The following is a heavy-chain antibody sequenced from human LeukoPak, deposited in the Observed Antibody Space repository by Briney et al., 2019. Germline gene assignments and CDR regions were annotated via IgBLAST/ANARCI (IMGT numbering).Heavy chain of an antibody. D-gene: IGHD6-13*01. CDR2: IYTSGST. J-gene: IGHJ4*02. V-gene: IGHV4-61*02. CDR1: GGSISSGSYY. CDR3: ASRGYSSWADKGTGEHDY. Sequence: TSETLSLTCTVSGGSISSGSYYWSWIRQPAGKGLEWIGRIYTSGSTNYNPSLKSRVTISVDTSKNQFSLKLSSVTAADTAVYYCASRGYSSWADKGTGEHDYWGQGTLVTVSS.